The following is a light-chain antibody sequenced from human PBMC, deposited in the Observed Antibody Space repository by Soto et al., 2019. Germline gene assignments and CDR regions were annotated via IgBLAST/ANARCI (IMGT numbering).Light chain of an antibody. J-gene: IGKJ2*01. CDR2: GSS. Sequence: EIVLTQSPGTLSLSPGERATLSCRASQSVSDSYLAWYQQKPGQSPRLLIYGSSDRATGIPDRFSGSGSGTDFTLTISRVEPEDFAVYYCHQYGSSPPYTFGHGTKLEIK. V-gene: IGKV3-20*01. CDR1: QSVSDSY. CDR3: HQYGSSPPYT.